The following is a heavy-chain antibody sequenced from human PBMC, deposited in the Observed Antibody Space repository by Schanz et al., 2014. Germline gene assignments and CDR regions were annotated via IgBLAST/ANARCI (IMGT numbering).Heavy chain of an antibody. Sequence: QVQLVQSGAEVKKPGSSVKVSCKASGGTFSSYSISWVRQAPGQGLEWMGIINPIGGSTTYAQKFRGAVALTTDTSTDTAYLELTSLRSEDTAVYYCARTIAYGGSSGYFDYWGQGTLVTVSS. CDR3: ARTIAYGGSSGYFDY. J-gene: IGHJ4*02. CDR1: GGTFSSYS. CDR2: INPIGGST. D-gene: IGHD4-17*01. V-gene: IGHV1-69*02.